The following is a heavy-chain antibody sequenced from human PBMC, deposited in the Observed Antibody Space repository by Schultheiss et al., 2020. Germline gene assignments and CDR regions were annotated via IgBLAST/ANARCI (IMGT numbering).Heavy chain of an antibody. CDR1: GFTFNTYS. J-gene: IGHJ4*02. Sequence: GESLKISCSASGFTFNTYSMHWVRQAPGKGLEWVAVISYDGSNKYYADSVKGRFTISRDNAKNSLYLQMNSLRAEDTAVYYCARDRGYSSSSLPPFDYWGQGTLVTVSS. CDR3: ARDRGYSSSSLPPFDY. D-gene: IGHD6-6*01. V-gene: IGHV3-33*05. CDR2: ISYDGSNK.